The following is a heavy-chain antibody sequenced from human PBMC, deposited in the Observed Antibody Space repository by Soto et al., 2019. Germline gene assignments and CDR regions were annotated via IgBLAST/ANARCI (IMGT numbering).Heavy chain of an antibody. V-gene: IGHV1-2*02. D-gene: IGHD5-12*01. CDR1: GYSFTGYF. J-gene: IGHJ4*02. CDR2: INPKSGDK. CDR3: ARANSGDDDEFDY. Sequence: QVQLVQSGAEVKKPGASVKVSCRASGYSFTGYFIHWVRQAPGQGLEWMGWINPKSGDKNYAQRFQGRVSRTRDTSVTIAYMEVYRLRSEDTAVYYCARANSGDDDEFDYWVQGTLVTVAS.